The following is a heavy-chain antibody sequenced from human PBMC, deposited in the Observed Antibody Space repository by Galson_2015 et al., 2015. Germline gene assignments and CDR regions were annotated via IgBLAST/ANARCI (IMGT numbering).Heavy chain of an antibody. D-gene: IGHD6-19*01. CDR3: ARTYAIARAGTGKHLDY. V-gene: IGHV1-3*01. Sequence: SVKVSCKASGYTFTSYAMHWVRQAPGQGLEWMGWINAGNGNTKYSQKVQGRVTITRDTSASTAYMELSSLRSEDTAVYYCARTYAIARAGTGKHLDYWGPGTPVTVSS. CDR1: GYTFTSYA. J-gene: IGHJ4*01. CDR2: INAGNGNT.